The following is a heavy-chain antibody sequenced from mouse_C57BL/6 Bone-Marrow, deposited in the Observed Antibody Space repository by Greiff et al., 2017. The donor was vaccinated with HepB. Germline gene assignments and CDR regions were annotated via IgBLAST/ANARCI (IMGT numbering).Heavy chain of an antibody. J-gene: IGHJ2*01. Sequence: QVQLQQPGAELVKPGASVKLSCKASGYTFTSYWMQWVKQRPGQGLEWIGEIDPSDSYTNYNQKFKGKATLTVDTSSSTAYMQLSSLTSEDSAVYYCAREVTYYGNLWYFDYWGQGTTLTVSS. CDR2: IDPSDSYT. V-gene: IGHV1-50*01. CDR1: GYTFTSYW. D-gene: IGHD2-10*01. CDR3: AREVTYYGNLWYFDY.